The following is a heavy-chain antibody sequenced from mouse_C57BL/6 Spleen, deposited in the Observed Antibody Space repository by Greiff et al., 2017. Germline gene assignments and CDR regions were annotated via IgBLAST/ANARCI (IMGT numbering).Heavy chain of an antibody. J-gene: IGHJ2*01. CDR1: GYTFTDYN. Sequence: EVQLQQSGPELVKPGASVKMSCKASGYTFTDYNMHWVKQSHGKSLEWIGYINPNNGGTSYNQKFKGKATLTVNKSSSTAYMELRSLTSEDSAVYYCARDVYYGNYDVDYWGQGTTLTVSS. D-gene: IGHD2-1*01. CDR3: ARDVYYGNYDVDY. V-gene: IGHV1-22*01. CDR2: INPNNGGT.